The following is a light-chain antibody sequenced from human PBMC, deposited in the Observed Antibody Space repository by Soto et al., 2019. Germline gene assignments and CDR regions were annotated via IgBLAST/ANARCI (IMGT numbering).Light chain of an antibody. CDR2: AAS. Sequence: DIQMTQSPSSLSASVGDRVTITCRANQTITRYLNWYQQKPGTAPKLLIYAASSLQEGVPSRFRGSGSGTDFTLTISNLQPEDFAAYSCQQGFSFPVTFVQGTKREIK. CDR1: QTITRY. V-gene: IGKV1-39*01. CDR3: QQGFSFPVT. J-gene: IGKJ2*01.